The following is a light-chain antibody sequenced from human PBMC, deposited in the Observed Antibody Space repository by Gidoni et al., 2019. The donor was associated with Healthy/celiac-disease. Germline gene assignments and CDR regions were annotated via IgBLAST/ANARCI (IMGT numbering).Light chain of an antibody. J-gene: IGKJ3*01. CDR2: KAS. CDR3: QQYNSYS. Sequence: DIQMTQSPSTLSASVGDRVTIICRASQSISSWLAWYQQKPGKAPKLLIYKASSLESGVPSRFSGSGSGTEFTLTISSLQPDDFATYYCQQYNSYSFXPXTKVDIK. V-gene: IGKV1-5*03. CDR1: QSISSW.